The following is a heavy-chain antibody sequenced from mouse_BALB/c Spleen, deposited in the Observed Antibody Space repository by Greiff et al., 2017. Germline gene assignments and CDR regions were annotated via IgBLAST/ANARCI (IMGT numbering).Heavy chain of an antibody. CDR1: GFNITDTY. J-gene: IGHJ4*01. V-gene: IGHV14-3*02. D-gene: IGHD1-1*01. CDR3: AGHYYGSSYVEVDY. CDR2: IDPANGNT. Sequence: EVQLQQSGAELVKPGASVKLSCTASGFNITDTYMHWVKQRPEQGLEWIGRIDPANGNTKYDPKFQGKATITADTSSNTAYLQLSSLTSEDTAVYYCAGHYYGSSYVEVDYWGQGTSVTVSS.